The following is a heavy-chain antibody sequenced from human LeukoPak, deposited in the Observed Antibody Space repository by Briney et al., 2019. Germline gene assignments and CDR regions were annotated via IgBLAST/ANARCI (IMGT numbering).Heavy chain of an antibody. Sequence: SETLSLTCTVSAGSFISSSHHWGWIRQPPGKGLEWIGSVYYGRTTYYNPSLDGRVTVSLDTSANQFSLQLNSVTAADTAVYYCVRHDGRGGATMGAFDSWGQGSLVTVSS. CDR2: VYYGRTT. J-gene: IGHJ5*01. D-gene: IGHD5-12*01. CDR1: AGSFISSSHH. V-gene: IGHV4-39*01. CDR3: VRHDGRGGATMGAFDS.